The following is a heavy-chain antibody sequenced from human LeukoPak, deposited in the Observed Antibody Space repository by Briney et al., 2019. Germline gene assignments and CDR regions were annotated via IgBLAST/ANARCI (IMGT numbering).Heavy chain of an antibody. Sequence: SSETLSLTCTVSGGSISDSSYYWGWIRQPPWKGLEWIGTIYYSGSAYYSPSLKSRVTMFVDTSKNQFSLKLSSVTAADTAVYYCARHGSGSVAAPKYWGQGALVTVSS. CDR3: ARHGSGSVAAPKY. CDR2: IYYSGSA. V-gene: IGHV4-39*01. CDR1: GGSISDSSYY. D-gene: IGHD4-23*01. J-gene: IGHJ4*02.